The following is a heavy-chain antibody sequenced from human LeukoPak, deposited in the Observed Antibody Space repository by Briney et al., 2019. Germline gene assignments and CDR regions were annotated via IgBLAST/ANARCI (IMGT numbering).Heavy chain of an antibody. CDR1: GFTFSSYN. D-gene: IGHD2-15*01. J-gene: IGHJ5*02. V-gene: IGHV3-21*01. CDR2: ITSGSSYI. Sequence: GGSLRLSCAASGFTFSSYNMNWVRQAPGKGLEWVSSITSGSSYIYYADSVKGRFTISRDNAKNSLYLQMNSLRAEDTAVYYCARADLGYCSGGSCYGNWFDPWGQGTLVTVSS. CDR3: ARADLGYCSGGSCYGNWFDP.